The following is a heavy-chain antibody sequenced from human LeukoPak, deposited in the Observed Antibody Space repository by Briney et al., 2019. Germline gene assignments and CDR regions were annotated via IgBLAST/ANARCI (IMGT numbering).Heavy chain of an antibody. D-gene: IGHD2-8*02. CDR2: IFPSGGEI. CDR3: ATYRQVLLPFES. J-gene: IGHJ4*02. V-gene: IGHV3-23*01. Sequence: GSLRLSCAASGFTFSTFSMIWVRPPPGKGLEWVSSIFPSGGEIHYADSVRGRFTISRDNSKSTLSLQMNSLRAEDTAIYYCATYRQVLLPFESWGQGTLVTVSS. CDR1: GFTFSTFS.